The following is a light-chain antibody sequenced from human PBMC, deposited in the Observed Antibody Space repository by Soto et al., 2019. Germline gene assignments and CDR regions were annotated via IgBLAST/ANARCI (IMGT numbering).Light chain of an antibody. Sequence: QSALTQPASVSGSPGQSITISCTGTSSDVGGYDFVSWYQQRPGKAPKLIIYDVSNRPSGVSNRFSGSKSGNTASLTISGLQDEDEADYYCTSYTRSDIGVFGGGTKLTVL. V-gene: IGLV2-14*01. J-gene: IGLJ3*02. CDR3: TSYTRSDIGV. CDR2: DVS. CDR1: SSDVGGYDF.